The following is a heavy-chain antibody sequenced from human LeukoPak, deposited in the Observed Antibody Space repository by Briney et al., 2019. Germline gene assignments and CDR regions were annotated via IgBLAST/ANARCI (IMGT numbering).Heavy chain of an antibody. CDR3: ARVGWLRFFDY. Sequence: QSGGSLRLSCAASGFTFSSYEMNWVRQGPGKGLEWVSYISSSGSTICYADSVKGRFTISRDNAKKSLYLQMNSLRAEDTAVYYCARVGWLRFFDYWGQGTLVTVSS. V-gene: IGHV3-48*03. CDR1: GFTFSSYE. CDR2: ISSSGSTI. D-gene: IGHD5-12*01. J-gene: IGHJ4*02.